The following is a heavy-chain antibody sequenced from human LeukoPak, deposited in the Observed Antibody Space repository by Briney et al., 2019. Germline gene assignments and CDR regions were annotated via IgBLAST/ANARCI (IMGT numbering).Heavy chain of an antibody. Sequence: PGGSLRLSCAASGFTFSSYAMSWVRQAPGKGLEWVSAIGGSGGSTYYADSVKGRFTISRDNSKNTLYLQMNSLRAEDTAVYYCAKDLYDYVWGSQPLDYWGQGTLVTVSS. CDR2: IGGSGGST. CDR1: GFTFSSYA. V-gene: IGHV3-23*01. D-gene: IGHD3-16*01. J-gene: IGHJ4*02. CDR3: AKDLYDYVWGSQPLDY.